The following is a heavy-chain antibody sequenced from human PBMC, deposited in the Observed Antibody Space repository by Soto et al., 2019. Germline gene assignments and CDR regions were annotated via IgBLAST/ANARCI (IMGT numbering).Heavy chain of an antibody. Sequence: GNGLKRSSAISGNGGSTYYADSVKGRCTTCRDNSNSALHLQMNSPIVEDTGVYYCAKEGKRYATGYPYWHSWGQGILISV. CDR2: ISGNGGST. D-gene: IGHD3-3*02. CDR3: AKEGKRYATGYPYWHS. J-gene: IGHJ4*02. V-gene: IGHV3-23*01.